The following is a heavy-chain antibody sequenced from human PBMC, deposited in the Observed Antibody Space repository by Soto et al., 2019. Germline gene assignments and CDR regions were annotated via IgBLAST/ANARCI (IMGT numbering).Heavy chain of an antibody. Sequence: SETLSLTCTVSGGSISSGGYYWSWIRQHPGKGLEWIGYIYYSGSTYYNPSLKSRVTISVDTSKNQFSLKLSPVTAADTAVYYCARATYSGSYYLVNWGQGTLVTVSS. CDR3: ARATYSGSYYLVN. J-gene: IGHJ4*02. CDR1: GGSISSGGYY. V-gene: IGHV4-31*03. D-gene: IGHD1-26*01. CDR2: IYYSGST.